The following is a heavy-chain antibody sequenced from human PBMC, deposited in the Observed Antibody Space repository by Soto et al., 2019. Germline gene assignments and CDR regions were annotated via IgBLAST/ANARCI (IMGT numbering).Heavy chain of an antibody. D-gene: IGHD3-22*01. Sequence: GASVKVSCKASGYTFTGYYMHWVRQAPGQGLEWMGWINPNSGGTNYAQKFQGWVTMTRDTSISTAYMELGRLRSDDTAVYYCARGYYYDSSGYYSLPFYFDYWGQGTLVTVSS. CDR1: GYTFTGYY. J-gene: IGHJ4*02. CDR3: ARGYYYDSSGYYSLPFYFDY. V-gene: IGHV1-2*04. CDR2: INPNSGGT.